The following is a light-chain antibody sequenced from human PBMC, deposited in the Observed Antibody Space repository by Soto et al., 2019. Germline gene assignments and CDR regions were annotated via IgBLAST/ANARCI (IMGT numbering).Light chain of an antibody. J-gene: IGLJ2*01. CDR2: SNN. CDR1: NSNIGSNS. Sequence: QSVLTQPPSASGTPGQRVTISCSGTNSNIGSNSVHWYQQLPGTAPKLLIFSNNQRPSGVPDRVSGSKSGTSASLAISGLQSEDEADYYCAAWDDSLDGHVVFGGGTQLTVL. CDR3: AAWDDSLDGHVV. V-gene: IGLV1-44*01.